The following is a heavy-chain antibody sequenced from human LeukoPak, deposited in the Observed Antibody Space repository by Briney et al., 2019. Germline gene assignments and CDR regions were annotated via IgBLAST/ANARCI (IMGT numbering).Heavy chain of an antibody. CDR1: GYTFTSYG. V-gene: IGHV1-18*01. J-gene: IGHJ3*02. CDR3: ARDTSIAADGGDAFDI. Sequence: ASVTVSCKASGYTFTSYGISWVRQAPGQGLEWMGWISAYNGNTNYAQKLQGRVTMTTDTSTSTAYMELRSLRSDDTAVYYCARDTSIAADGGDAFDIWGQGTMVTVSS. D-gene: IGHD6-25*01. CDR2: ISAYNGNT.